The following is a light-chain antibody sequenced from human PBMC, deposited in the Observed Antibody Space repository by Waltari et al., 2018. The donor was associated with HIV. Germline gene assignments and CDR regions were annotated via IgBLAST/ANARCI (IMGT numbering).Light chain of an antibody. J-gene: IGLJ2*01. CDR3: CSYAGSSTWV. Sequence: QSALTQPASVSGSPGPSITISCTGTSSDVGSSTLVSWYQQHPGQAPKPVIYEVRKRPSGVSNRFSGSKSGNTASLTISGLQAEDEAYYYCCSYAGSSTWVFGGGTKLTVL. CDR1: SSDVGSSTL. V-gene: IGLV2-23*02. CDR2: EVR.